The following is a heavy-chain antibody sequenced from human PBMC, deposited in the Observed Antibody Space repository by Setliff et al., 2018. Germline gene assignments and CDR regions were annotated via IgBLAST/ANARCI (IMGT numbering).Heavy chain of an antibody. J-gene: IGHJ2*01. CDR1: GGSINSGVYY. Sequence: SETLSLTCTVSGGSINSGVYYWGWIRQPPGKGPEWIGRIYHGGDTYYNASLKSRLTISVDTSKNQFSLNLSSVTAADTALYYCARTSTGRYFDLWGRGTLVTVSS. CDR3: ARTSTGRYFDL. V-gene: IGHV4-39*01. D-gene: IGHD2-2*01. CDR2: IYHGGDT.